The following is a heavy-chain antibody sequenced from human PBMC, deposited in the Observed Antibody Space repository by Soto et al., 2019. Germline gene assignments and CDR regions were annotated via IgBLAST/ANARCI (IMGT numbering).Heavy chain of an antibody. CDR2: ISANYGTA. D-gene: IGHD3-3*01. V-gene: IGHV1-18*01. CDR3: ARDPFSGVVTPSGRWFDP. CDR1: GYTFTSYA. J-gene: IGHJ5*02. Sequence: ASVKVSCKASGYTFTSYAISWVRQAPGQGLEWMGGISANYGTANYAQKLQGRVTMTTDTSTSTAYMELRSLRSDDTAVYYCARDPFSGVVTPSGRWFDPWGQGTLVTVSS.